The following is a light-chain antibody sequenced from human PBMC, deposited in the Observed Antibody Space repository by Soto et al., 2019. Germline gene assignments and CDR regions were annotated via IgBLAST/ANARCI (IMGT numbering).Light chain of an antibody. V-gene: IGKV3-20*01. CDR3: QQYGSSPSLT. J-gene: IGKJ4*01. CDR2: GAS. Sequence: EIVLTKSPGTLSLSPGERATLSCRASQSVSSSYLAWYQQKPGQAPRLLIYGASIRGTGIPDRFSGSRSGTDFTLTISRLKPEDFAVYYCQQYGSSPSLTFGGGTKVEIK. CDR1: QSVSSSY.